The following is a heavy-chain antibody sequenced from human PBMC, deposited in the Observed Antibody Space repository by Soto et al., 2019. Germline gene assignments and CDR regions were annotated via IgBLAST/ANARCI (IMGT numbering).Heavy chain of an antibody. CDR1: GYSFTDYH. D-gene: IGHD2-8*01. Sequence: ASVKVSCKASGYSFTDYHIHWVRQAPGQGLEWLGRINPKSGGTSTAQKFQGWVTMTTDTSISTASMELTRLTSDDTAIYYCARGDSTDCSKGVCSFFYNHDMDVWGPGTTVPV. CDR3: ARGDSTDCSKGVCSFFYNHDMDV. CDR2: INPKSGGT. J-gene: IGHJ6*01. V-gene: IGHV1-2*04.